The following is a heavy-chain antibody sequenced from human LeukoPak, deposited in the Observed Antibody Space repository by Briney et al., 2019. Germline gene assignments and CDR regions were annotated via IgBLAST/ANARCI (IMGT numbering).Heavy chain of an antibody. D-gene: IGHD3-10*01. CDR2: FDPEDGET. V-gene: IGHV1-24*01. CDR1: GYTLTELS. Sequence: ASVEVSCKVSGYTLTELSMHWVRQAPGKGLEGRGGFDPEDGETIYAQKFQGRVTMTEDTSTDTAYMELSSLRSEDTAVYYCATWALNYYGSGSYAYDYWGQGTLVTVSS. J-gene: IGHJ4*02. CDR3: ATWALNYYGSGSYAYDY.